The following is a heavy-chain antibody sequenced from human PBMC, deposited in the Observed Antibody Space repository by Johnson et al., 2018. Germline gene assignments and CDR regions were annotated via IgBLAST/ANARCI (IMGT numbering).Heavy chain of an antibody. D-gene: IGHD2-2*01. CDR3: ALLSGYYYYYMDV. CDR1: GFTFSSYD. Sequence: QVQLVQSGGGVVQPGTSLRLSCVASGFTFSSYDMHWVRQAPGKGLEWVAIIWFDGSNKYYADAVKGRFTISRDAKNSLYLQMNSLRAEDTAVYYCALLSGYYYYYMDVWGKGTTVTVSS. CDR2: IWFDGSNK. J-gene: IGHJ6*03. V-gene: IGHV3-33*01.